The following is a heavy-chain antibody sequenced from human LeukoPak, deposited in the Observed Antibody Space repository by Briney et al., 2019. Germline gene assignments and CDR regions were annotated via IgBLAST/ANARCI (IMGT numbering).Heavy chain of an antibody. CDR2: ISAYNGNT. Sequence: ASVKVSCKASGYTFTSYGISWVRQAPGQGLEWMGWISAYNGNTNYAQKFQGRVTMTTDTSTSTAYMGLSSLRSEDTAVYYCARDLNGPVILDYWGQGTLVTVSS. V-gene: IGHV1-18*01. D-gene: IGHD2-21*01. J-gene: IGHJ4*02. CDR3: ARDLNGPVILDY. CDR1: GYTFTSYG.